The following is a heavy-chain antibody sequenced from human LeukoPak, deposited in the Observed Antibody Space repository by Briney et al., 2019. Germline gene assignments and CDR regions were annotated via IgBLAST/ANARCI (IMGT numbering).Heavy chain of an antibody. Sequence: SETLSLTCTVSGGSISSYYWSWIRQPPGKGLDCIGYIYYSGTTNYNPSLKSRVTISLDTSKNQFSLKLTSVTAADTAVYYCARLTAYYYMDVWGKGTTVTVSS. D-gene: IGHD5-18*01. J-gene: IGHJ6*03. CDR2: IYYSGTT. V-gene: IGHV4-59*01. CDR3: ARLTAYYYMDV. CDR1: GGSISSYY.